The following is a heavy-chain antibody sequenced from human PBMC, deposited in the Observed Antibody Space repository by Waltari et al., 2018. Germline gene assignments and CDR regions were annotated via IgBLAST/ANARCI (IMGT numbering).Heavy chain of an antibody. D-gene: IGHD3-3*01. Sequence: QVQLVQSGAEVKKPGSSVKVSCKASGGTFSSYAISWVRQAPGQGFEWMGGIIPIFGTANYAQKFQGRVTSTADESTSTAYMELSSLRSEDTAVYYCARDSNVLRFLESPFDYWGQGTLVIVSS. V-gene: IGHV1-69*01. CDR2: IIPIFGTA. CDR3: ARDSNVLRFLESPFDY. J-gene: IGHJ4*02. CDR1: GGTFSSYA.